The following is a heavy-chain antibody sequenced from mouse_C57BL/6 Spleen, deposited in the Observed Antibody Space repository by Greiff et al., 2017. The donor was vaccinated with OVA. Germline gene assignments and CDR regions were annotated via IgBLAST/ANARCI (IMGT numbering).Heavy chain of an antibody. V-gene: IGHV1-81*01. Sequence: QVQLQQSGAELARPGASVKLSCKASGYTFTSYGISWVKQRTGQGLEWIGEIYPRSGNTYYNEKFKGKATLTADKSSSTAYMALRSLTSEDSAVYFCAKEKVDGYYDYWGQGTTLTVSS. CDR1: GYTFTSYG. CDR2: IYPRSGNT. J-gene: IGHJ2*01. D-gene: IGHD2-3*01. CDR3: AKEKVDGYYDY.